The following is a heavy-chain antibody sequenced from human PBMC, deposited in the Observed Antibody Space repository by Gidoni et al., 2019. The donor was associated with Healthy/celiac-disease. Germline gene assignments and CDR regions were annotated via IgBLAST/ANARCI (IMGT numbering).Heavy chain of an antibody. CDR1: GFTFSSYA. CDR2: ISYDGSNK. J-gene: IGHJ3*02. V-gene: IGHV3-30*01. Sequence: QVQLVESGGGVVQPGRSLRLSCAASGFTFSSYAMHWVRQAPGKGLEWVAVISYDGSNKYYADSVKGRFTISRDNSKNTLYLHMNSLRAEDTAVYYCARESIAAGSDAFDIWGQGTMVTVSS. D-gene: IGHD6-13*01. CDR3: ARESIAAGSDAFDI.